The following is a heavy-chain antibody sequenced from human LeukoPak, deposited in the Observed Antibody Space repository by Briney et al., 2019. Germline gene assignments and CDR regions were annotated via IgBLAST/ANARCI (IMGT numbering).Heavy chain of an antibody. J-gene: IGHJ4*02. CDR1: GGSISSYS. D-gene: IGHD6-6*01. V-gene: IGHV4-59*01. CDR2: IYYSGST. CDR3: ARGVEYSSSSYDY. Sequence: SETLSLTCTVSGGSISSYSWSWIRQPPGKGLEWIGYIYYSGSTNYNPSLKSRVTISVDTSKNQFSLKLSSVTAADTAVYYCARGVEYSSSSYDYWGQGTLVTVSS.